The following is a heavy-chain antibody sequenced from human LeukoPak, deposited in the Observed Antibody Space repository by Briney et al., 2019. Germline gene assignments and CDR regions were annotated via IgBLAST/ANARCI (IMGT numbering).Heavy chain of an antibody. V-gene: IGHV3-30*04. CDR2: ISYDGSNK. Sequence: GGSLRLSCAASGFTFSSYAMHWVRQAPGKGLEWVAVISYDGSNKYYADSVKGRFTISRDNSKNTLYLQMNSLRAEDTAVYYCAEDQYCSSTSCYSYYGMDVWGQGTTVTVSS. CDR3: AEDQYCSSTSCYSYYGMDV. CDR1: GFTFSSYA. J-gene: IGHJ6*02. D-gene: IGHD2-2*02.